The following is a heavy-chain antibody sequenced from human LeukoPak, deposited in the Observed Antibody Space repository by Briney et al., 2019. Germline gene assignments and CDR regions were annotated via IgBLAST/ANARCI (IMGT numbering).Heavy chain of an antibody. CDR3: AKDPGAFDI. Sequence: SLRLSCAASGFTFSSYGMHWVRPAPGKGLEGVAVIWYDGSNKYYADSVKGRFTISRDNSKNTLYLQMNSLRAEDTAVYYCAKDPGAFDIWGQGTMVTVSS. CDR2: IWYDGSNK. V-gene: IGHV3-33*06. CDR1: GFTFSSYG. J-gene: IGHJ3*02.